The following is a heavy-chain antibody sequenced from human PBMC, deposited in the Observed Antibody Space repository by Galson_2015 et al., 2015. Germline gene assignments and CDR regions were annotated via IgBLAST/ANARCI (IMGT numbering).Heavy chain of an antibody. J-gene: IGHJ4*02. D-gene: IGHD3-22*01. V-gene: IGHV2-5*02. CDR3: AHVASGTWLFDY. CDR1: GFSLSSSGMG. Sequence: PALVKPTQTLTLTCTFSGFSLSSSGMGVGWIRQPPGKALEWLAFIYWDDDKNYNPSLKSRLTITKDTSKNQVVLTMTNMDPVDTATYYCAHVASGTWLFDYWGQGTLVTVSS. CDR2: IYWDDDK.